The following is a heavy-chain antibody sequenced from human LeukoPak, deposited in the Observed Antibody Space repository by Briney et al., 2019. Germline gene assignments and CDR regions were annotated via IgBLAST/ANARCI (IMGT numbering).Heavy chain of an antibody. Sequence: GGSLRLSCAASGFTLSSYTYTMSWVRQAPGKGLEWVTCITGSGGSTYYAVSVKGRFTISRDNSKNTLYLQMNSLTVEDTAIYYCAKGLTYGGQGTLVTVSS. D-gene: IGHD2-21*01. J-gene: IGHJ4*02. CDR3: AKGLTY. CDR1: GFTLSSYT. CDR2: ITGSGGST. V-gene: IGHV3-23*01.